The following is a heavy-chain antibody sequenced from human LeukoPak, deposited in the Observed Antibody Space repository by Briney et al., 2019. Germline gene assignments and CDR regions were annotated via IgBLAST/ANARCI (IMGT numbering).Heavy chain of an antibody. CDR1: GFTFSSYA. D-gene: IGHD3-10*01. Sequence: TGGSLRLSCAASGFTFSSYAMSWVRQAPGEGLEWVANTGQTGIENYYVDSVKGRFTISRDNTKNSVFLQMNSLRAEDTAVYYCAREGDAFDIWGQGTMVTVSS. CDR2: TGQTGIEN. CDR3: AREGDAFDI. J-gene: IGHJ3*02. V-gene: IGHV3-7*01.